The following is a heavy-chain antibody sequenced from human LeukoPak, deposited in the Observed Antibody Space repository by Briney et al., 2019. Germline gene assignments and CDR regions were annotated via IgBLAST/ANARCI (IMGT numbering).Heavy chain of an antibody. D-gene: IGHD7-27*01. V-gene: IGHV4-31*03. Sequence: SQTLSLTCSVSGGSIISDDSYWSWIRQPPGKGLEWIGYIYYSGSTYYNPSLKSRVTISVDTSKNQFSLKLSSVTAADTAVYYCARAPNWGSYNWFDPWGQGTLVTVSS. CDR1: GGSIISDDSY. J-gene: IGHJ5*02. CDR2: IYYSGST. CDR3: ARAPNWGSYNWFDP.